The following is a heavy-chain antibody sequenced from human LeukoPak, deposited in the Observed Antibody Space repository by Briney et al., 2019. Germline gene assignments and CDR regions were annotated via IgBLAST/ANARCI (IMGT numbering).Heavy chain of an antibody. CDR3: ATEKGYTSSWYIDY. CDR2: IYSST. CDR1: GFAVSDKY. D-gene: IGHD6-13*01. J-gene: IGHJ4*02. Sequence: GGSLRLSCAASGFAVSDKYMSWVRRAPGKGLEWVSVIYSSTYYADSVKGRFTISRDNSKNTLYLQMNSLRVEDTAVYFCATEKGYTSSWYIDYWGQGTLVTVSS. V-gene: IGHV3-53*01.